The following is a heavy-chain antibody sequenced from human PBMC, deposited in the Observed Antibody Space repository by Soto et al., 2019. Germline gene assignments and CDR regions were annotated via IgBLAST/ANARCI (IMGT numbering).Heavy chain of an antibody. Sequence: SETLSLTCAVYGGSFSGYYWSWIRQPPGKGLEWIGEINHSGSTNYNPSLKSRVTISVDTSKNQFSLKRSSVTAADTAVYYCARGRTIVATIFPYHYYYMDVWGKGTTVTVSS. D-gene: IGHD5-12*01. J-gene: IGHJ6*03. CDR3: ARGRTIVATIFPYHYYYMDV. V-gene: IGHV4-34*01. CDR1: GGSFSGYY. CDR2: INHSGST.